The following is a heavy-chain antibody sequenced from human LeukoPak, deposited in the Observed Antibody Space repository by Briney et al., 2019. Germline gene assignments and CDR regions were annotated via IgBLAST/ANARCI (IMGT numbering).Heavy chain of an antibody. D-gene: IGHD6-19*01. CDR1: GFTFSSYS. Sequence: GGSLRLSCAASGFTFSSYSMHWLRHAPGKGLVLVSRINSDGSSTNYADSVKGRFTISRNNAKNTLYLQMNSLRAEDSAVYYCARFPGSGWWYFFDYWGQGTLVTVSS. CDR3: ARFPGSGWWYFFDY. V-gene: IGHV3-74*01. J-gene: IGHJ4*02. CDR2: INSDGSST.